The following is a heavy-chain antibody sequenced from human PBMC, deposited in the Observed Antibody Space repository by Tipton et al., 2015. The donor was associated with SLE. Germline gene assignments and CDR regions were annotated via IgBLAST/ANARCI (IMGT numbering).Heavy chain of an antibody. D-gene: IGHD2-21*01. J-gene: IGHJ3*01. V-gene: IGHV1-46*01. CDR3: ARSLGGLIVVRGAAFDV. CDR2: INPSGGST. CDR1: GYTFTSYY. Sequence: QSGPEVKKPGASVKVSYKASGYTFTSYYMYWVRQAPGQGLEWMGIINPSGGSTGYAQKFHGRVTMTRDTSTSTVYMELSSLRSEDTAVYYCARSLGGLIVVRGAAFDVWGQGTMVTVSS.